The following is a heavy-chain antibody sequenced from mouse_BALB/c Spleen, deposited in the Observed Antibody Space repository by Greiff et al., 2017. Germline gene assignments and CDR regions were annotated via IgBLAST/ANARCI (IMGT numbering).Heavy chain of an antibody. Sequence: EVQLQQSGAELVRSGASVKLSCTASGFNIKDYYMHWVKQRPEQGLEWIGWIDPENGDTEYAPKFQGKATMTADKSSNTAYLQLSSLTSEDTAVYYCNSHAPPYAMDYWGQGTSVTVSS. CDR1: GFNIKDYY. V-gene: IGHV14-4*02. J-gene: IGHJ4*01. CDR2: IDPENGDT. CDR3: NSHAPPYAMDY.